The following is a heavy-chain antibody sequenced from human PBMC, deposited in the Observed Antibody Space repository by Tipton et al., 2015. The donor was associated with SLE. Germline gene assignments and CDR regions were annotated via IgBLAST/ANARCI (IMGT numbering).Heavy chain of an antibody. CDR2: IYTSGST. CDR3: ARARLQSTHNWFDP. J-gene: IGHJ5*02. Sequence: TLSLTCTVSGGSISSGGYYWSWIRQHPGKGLEWIGRIYTSGSTNYNPSLKSRVTISVDTSKNQFSLKLSSVTAADTAVYYCARARLQSTHNWFDPWGQGTLVTVSS. V-gene: IGHV4-61*02. D-gene: IGHD4-11*01. CDR1: GGSISSGGYY.